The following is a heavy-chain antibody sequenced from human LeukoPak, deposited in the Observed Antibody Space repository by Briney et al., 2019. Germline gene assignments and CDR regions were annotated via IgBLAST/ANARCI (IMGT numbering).Heavy chain of an antibody. D-gene: IGHD2-15*01. Sequence: GGSLRLSCAASGFTFSSYEMNWVRQAPGKGLEWVSAISGSGGSTYYADSVKGRFTISRDNSKNTLYLQMNSLRAEDTAVYYCAKAHCSGGTCYHYSVDYWGQGTLVTVSS. V-gene: IGHV3-23*01. CDR1: GFTFSSYE. CDR3: AKAHCSGGTCYHYSVDY. J-gene: IGHJ4*02. CDR2: ISGSGGST.